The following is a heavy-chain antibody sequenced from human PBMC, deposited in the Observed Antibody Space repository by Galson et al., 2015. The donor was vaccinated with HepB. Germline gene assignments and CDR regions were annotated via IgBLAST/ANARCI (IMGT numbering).Heavy chain of an antibody. D-gene: IGHD3-9*01. CDR3: SRLRYFDWLVFDY. Sequence: SLRLSCATSGFTFGDYAMSWFRQAPGKGLEWVGFIRSKAYGGTTENAASVKGRFTISRDDSKSIAYLQMNGLKTEDTAVYYCSRLRYFDWLVFDYWGQGTLVTVSS. CDR2: IRSKAYGGTT. V-gene: IGHV3-49*03. J-gene: IGHJ4*02. CDR1: GFTFGDYA.